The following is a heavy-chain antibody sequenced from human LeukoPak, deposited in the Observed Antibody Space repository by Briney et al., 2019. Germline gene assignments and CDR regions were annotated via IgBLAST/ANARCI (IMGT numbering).Heavy chain of an antibody. J-gene: IGHJ4*02. Sequence: SETLSLTCSVSGGSIKGSDYYWGCIRQPPGKGLEWVGKIYYNEATQYNPSLKSRVTISVDTSKNQFSLRLSSVTAADTDVYYCAREHRWLSQTSPGDSWGQGILVTVSS. CDR1: GGSIKGSDYY. V-gene: IGHV4-39*07. D-gene: IGHD6-19*01. CDR2: IYYNEAT. CDR3: AREHRWLSQTSPGDS.